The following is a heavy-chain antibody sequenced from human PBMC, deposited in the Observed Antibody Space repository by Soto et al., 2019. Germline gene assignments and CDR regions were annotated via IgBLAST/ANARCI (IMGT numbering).Heavy chain of an antibody. D-gene: IGHD3-10*02. J-gene: IGHJ4*02. CDR3: APAPLFGLTDGSFDY. V-gene: IGHV2-5*02. CDR2: IHWDDDK. CDR1: GFSLSTNGVG. Sequence: QITLKESGPTLVKPTQTLTLACTFSGFSLSTNGVGVGWIRQPPGKALEWLALIHWDDDKRYSPSLQSRLTITKYTPKIQLVVTLTKVDPVDTATYDCAPAPLFGLTDGSFDYWGQGALVTVPS.